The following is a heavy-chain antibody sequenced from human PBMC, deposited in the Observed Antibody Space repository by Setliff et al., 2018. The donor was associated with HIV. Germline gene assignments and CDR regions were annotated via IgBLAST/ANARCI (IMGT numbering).Heavy chain of an antibody. CDR3: ARGGTYYYDSSGYFIPGKY. J-gene: IGHJ4*02. D-gene: IGHD3-22*01. V-gene: IGHV1-3*01. CDR2: INAGNGNT. Sequence: ASVKVSCKASGYTFTSYAMHWVRQAPGQRLGWMGWINAGNGNTKYSQKFQGRVTITRDTSASTAYMELSSLRSEDTAVYYCARGGTYYYDSSGYFIPGKYWGQGSLVTVS. CDR1: GYTFTSYA.